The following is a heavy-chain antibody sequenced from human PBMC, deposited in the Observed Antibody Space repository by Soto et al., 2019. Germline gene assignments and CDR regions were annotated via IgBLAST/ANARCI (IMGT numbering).Heavy chain of an antibody. D-gene: IGHD5-12*01. V-gene: IGHV3-23*01. CDR1: GFTFSNYA. J-gene: IGHJ4*02. CDR3: AKGNSFSGYEGQDY. CDR2: ISGSGGGA. Sequence: GGSLRLSCAASGFTFSNYAMNWVRQAPGKGLEWVSVISGSGGGAYYADSVKGRFTISRDNLYNTVSLKMTRLRAEDTAVYYCAKGNSFSGYEGQDYWGQGTLVTVSS.